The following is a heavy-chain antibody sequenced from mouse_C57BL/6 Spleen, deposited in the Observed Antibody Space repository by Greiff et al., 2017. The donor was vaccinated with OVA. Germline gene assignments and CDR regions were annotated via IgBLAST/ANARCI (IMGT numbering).Heavy chain of an antibody. CDR2: INPYNGDT. CDR3: AKEGPYYYGSSYWYFDV. Sequence: LVKPGDSVKISCKASGYSFTGYFMNWVMQSHGKSLEWIGRINPYNGDTFYNQKFKGKATLTVDKSSSTAHMELRSLTSEDSAVYYCAKEGPYYYGSSYWYFDVWGTGTTVTVSS. CDR1: GYSFTGYF. J-gene: IGHJ1*03. D-gene: IGHD1-1*01. V-gene: IGHV1-20*01.